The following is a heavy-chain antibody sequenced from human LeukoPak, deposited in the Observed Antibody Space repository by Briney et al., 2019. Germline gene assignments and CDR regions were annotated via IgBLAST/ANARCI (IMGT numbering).Heavy chain of an antibody. CDR2: INHSGST. D-gene: IGHD2-2*01. CDR3: EREAYDIVVVPAAMDYYFDY. Sequence: PSETLSPTCTVSGGSVSSYYWSWIRQPPGKGLEWIGEINHSGSTNYNPSLNSRVTISVDTSKNQFSLKLSSVTAADTAVYYCEREAYDIVVVPAAMDYYFDYWGQGTLVTVSS. V-gene: IGHV4-34*01. J-gene: IGHJ4*02. CDR1: GGSVSSYY.